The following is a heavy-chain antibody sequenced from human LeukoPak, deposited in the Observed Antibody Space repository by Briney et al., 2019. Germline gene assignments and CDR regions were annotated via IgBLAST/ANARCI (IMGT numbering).Heavy chain of an antibody. J-gene: IGHJ4*02. Sequence: GGSLRLSCAASGFTSSSYSMNWVRQAPGKGLEWVSYISSSSSTIYYADSVKGRFTISRDNAKNSLYLQMNSLRAEDTAVYYCARDSYYDFWSGYPFDYWGQGTLVTVSS. CDR1: GFTSSSYS. CDR3: ARDSYYDFWSGYPFDY. CDR2: ISSSSSTI. D-gene: IGHD3-3*01. V-gene: IGHV3-48*04.